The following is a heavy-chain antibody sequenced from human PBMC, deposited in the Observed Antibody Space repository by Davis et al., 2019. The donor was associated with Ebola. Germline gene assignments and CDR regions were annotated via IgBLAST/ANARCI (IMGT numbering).Heavy chain of an antibody. D-gene: IGHD5-12*01. CDR3: TTPGGQDSGYDVFDI. J-gene: IGHJ3*02. CDR1: GYTFTNYY. CDR2: INPNDGRT. V-gene: IGHV1-46*03. Sequence: ASVPVSCQASGYTFTNYYMHWVRQATGQGLEWMGMINPNDGRTIYAQKFQGRVTVTRDTSTTTVYMDLSSLRSEDTALYYCTTPGGQDSGYDVFDIWGQGTMVTVSS.